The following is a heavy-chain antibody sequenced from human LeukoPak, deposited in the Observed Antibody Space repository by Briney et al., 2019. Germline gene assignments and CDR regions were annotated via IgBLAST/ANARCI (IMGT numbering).Heavy chain of an antibody. V-gene: IGHV3-74*01. CDR1: GFTFSSYW. J-gene: IGHJ5*02. CDR3: TRASQTHWFDP. Sequence: GGSLRLSCAASGFTFSSYWMHWVRQAPGKGLVWVSRINSDGSGTTYADSVKGRFTISRDNAKNTLYLQMNSLRAEDTAMYYCTRASQTHWFDPWGQGTLVTVSS. CDR2: INSDGSGT.